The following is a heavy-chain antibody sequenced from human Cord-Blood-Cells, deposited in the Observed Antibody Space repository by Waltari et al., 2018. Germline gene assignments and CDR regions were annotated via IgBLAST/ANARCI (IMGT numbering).Heavy chain of an antibody. CDR3: AKRGWGQADDAFDI. CDR2: ISWNSGSI. V-gene: IGHV3-9*01. J-gene: IGHJ3*02. D-gene: IGHD1-26*01. Sequence: EVQLVESGGGLVQPGRSLRLSCAASGFTFDDYAMHWVRKAPGKGLEWVSGISWNSGSIGYADSVKGRFTISRDNAKNSLYLQMNSLRAEDTALYYCAKRGWGQADDAFDIWGQGTMVTVSS. CDR1: GFTFDDYA.